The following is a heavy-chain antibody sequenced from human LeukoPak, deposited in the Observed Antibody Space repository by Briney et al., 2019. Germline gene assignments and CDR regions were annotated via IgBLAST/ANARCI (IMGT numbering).Heavy chain of an antibody. CDR2: IPNDGSTK. CDR3: AKGRSSYPMDYIFDF. D-gene: IGHD3-16*02. Sequence: PGGSLRLSCAASGFTFSSYGIHWVRQAPGKGLEWVAVIPNDGSTKKYADSVKGRFTISRDNSKNTLYVQMNSLRADDAAVYYCAKGRSSYPMDYIFDFWGQGTLVTVSS. J-gene: IGHJ4*02. V-gene: IGHV3-30*18. CDR1: GFTFSSYG.